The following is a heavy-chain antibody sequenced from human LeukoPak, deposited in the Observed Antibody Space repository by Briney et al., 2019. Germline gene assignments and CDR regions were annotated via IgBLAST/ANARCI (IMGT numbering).Heavy chain of an antibody. J-gene: IGHJ4*02. CDR2: IYYSGST. V-gene: IGHV4-39*07. Sequence: SETLSLACTVSGGSISSSSYYWGWIRQPPGKGLEWIGSIYYSGSTYYNPSLKSRVTISVDTSKNQFSLKLSSVTAADTAVYYCARVTGYMIEDYFDYWGQGTLVTVSS. CDR1: GGSISSSSYY. D-gene: IGHD3-22*01. CDR3: ARVTGYMIEDYFDY.